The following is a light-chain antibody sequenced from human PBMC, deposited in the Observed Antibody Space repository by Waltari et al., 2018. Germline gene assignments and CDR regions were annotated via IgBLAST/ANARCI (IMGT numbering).Light chain of an antibody. Sequence: QSALTQPPSASGSPGPSVTISCTGTSSDVGGYKYVSWFQQHPGKAPKLMIYEVSKRASGVPDRFSGSKSGNTASLTVSGLQAEDEADYYCISYAGSNNLGVFGTGTKVTVL. V-gene: IGLV2-8*01. CDR3: ISYAGSNNLGV. J-gene: IGLJ1*01. CDR2: EVS. CDR1: SSDVGGYKY.